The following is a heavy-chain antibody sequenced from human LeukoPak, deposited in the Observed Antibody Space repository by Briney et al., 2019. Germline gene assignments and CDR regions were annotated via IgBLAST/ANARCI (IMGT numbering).Heavy chain of an antibody. CDR3: AKGAGGSYGLYYFDY. CDR2: IRYDGSNK. D-gene: IGHD3-10*01. Sequence: GGSLRLSCAASGFTFSSYGMHWVRQAPGKGLEWVAFIRYDGSNKYYADSVKGRFTISRDNSKNTVYLQMNTLRAEDTAVYYCAKGAGGSYGLYYFDYWGQGTLVTVSS. CDR1: GFTFSSYG. V-gene: IGHV3-30*02. J-gene: IGHJ4*02.